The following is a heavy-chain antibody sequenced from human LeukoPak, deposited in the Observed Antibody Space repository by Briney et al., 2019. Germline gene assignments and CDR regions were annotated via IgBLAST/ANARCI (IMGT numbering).Heavy chain of an antibody. CDR2: ISGSGGRT. D-gene: IGHD3-10*01. CDR3: AKGRGHITMVRGVIINPSFYYYGMDV. V-gene: IGHV3-23*01. CDR1: GFTFSSYA. Sequence: GGSLRLSCAASGFTFSSYAMSWVRQAPGKGLEWVSAISGSGGRTYYADSVKGRFTISRDNSKNTLYLQMNSLRAEDTAVYYCAKGRGHITMVRGVIINPSFYYYGMDVWGQGTTVTVSS. J-gene: IGHJ6*02.